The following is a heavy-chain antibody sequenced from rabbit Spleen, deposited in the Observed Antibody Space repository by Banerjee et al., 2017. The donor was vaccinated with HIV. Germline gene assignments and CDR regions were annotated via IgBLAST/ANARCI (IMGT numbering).Heavy chain of an antibody. CDR2: IATDTGNI. CDR1: GFSLSRAYW. D-gene: IGHD8-1*01. V-gene: IGHV1S45*01. J-gene: IGHJ6*01. Sequence: QEQLEESGGDLVKPGASLTLTCTASGFSLSRAYWICWVRQAPGKGLDWSACIATDTGNIYYASWAKGRFTISKTSSTTVTLQMTSLTAADTATYFCARDTGSSFSTYGMDLWGQGTLVTVS. CDR3: ARDTGSSFSTYGMDL.